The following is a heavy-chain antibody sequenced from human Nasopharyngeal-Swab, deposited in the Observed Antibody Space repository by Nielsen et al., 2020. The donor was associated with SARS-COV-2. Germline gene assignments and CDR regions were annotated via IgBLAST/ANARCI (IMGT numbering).Heavy chain of an antibody. CDR3: ARDLRHYDFWSGYYTGIYFQH. CDR2: IKQDGSEK. J-gene: IGHJ1*01. V-gene: IGHV3-7*05. D-gene: IGHD3-3*01. Sequence: VRQMPGKGLEWVANIKQDGSEKYYVDSVKGRFTISRDNAKNSLYPQMNSLRAEDTAVYYCARDLRHYDFWSGYYTGIYFQHWGQGTLVTVSS.